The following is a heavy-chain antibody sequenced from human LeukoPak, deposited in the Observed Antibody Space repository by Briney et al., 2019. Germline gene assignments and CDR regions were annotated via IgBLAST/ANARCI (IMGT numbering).Heavy chain of an antibody. CDR3: AELGITMIGGV. CDR2: IPYDGSNK. Sequence: GGSLRLSCAASGFTFSNAWMSWVRQAPGKGLEWVSVIPYDGSNKYYADSVKGRFTISRDNAKNSLYLQMNRLRAEDTAVYYCAELGITMIGGVWGKGTTVTISS. J-gene: IGHJ6*04. V-gene: IGHV3-30*18. D-gene: IGHD3-10*02. CDR1: GFTFSNAW.